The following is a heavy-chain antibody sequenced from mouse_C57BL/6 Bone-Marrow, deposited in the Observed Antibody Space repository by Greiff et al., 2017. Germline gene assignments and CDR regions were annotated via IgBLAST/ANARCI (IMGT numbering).Heavy chain of an antibody. CDR3: TRSGHGGVAY. Sequence: QVQLQQSGAELVKPGASVKLSCKASGYTFTSYYMYWVKQRPGQGLEWIGEINPNNGGSNFNEKFKSKATLTVDKSSTTAYMQLSSLTSEDSAVYYCTRSGHGGVAYWGQGTLVTVSA. D-gene: IGHD3-1*01. V-gene: IGHV1S81*02. J-gene: IGHJ3*01. CDR1: GYTFTSYY. CDR2: INPNNGGS.